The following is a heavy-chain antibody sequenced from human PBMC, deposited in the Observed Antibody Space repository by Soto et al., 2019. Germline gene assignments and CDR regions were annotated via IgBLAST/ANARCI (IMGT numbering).Heavy chain of an antibody. CDR1: GFTFSSYG. V-gene: IGHV3-30*18. J-gene: IGHJ6*02. Sequence: GGSLRLSCAASGFTFSSYGMHWVRQAPGKGLEWVAVISYDGSNKYHADSVKGRFTISRDNSKNTLYLQMNSLRAEDTAVYYCAKDTITMIPYYGMDVWGQGTTVTVSS. CDR3: AKDTITMIPYYGMDV. CDR2: ISYDGSNK. D-gene: IGHD3-22*01.